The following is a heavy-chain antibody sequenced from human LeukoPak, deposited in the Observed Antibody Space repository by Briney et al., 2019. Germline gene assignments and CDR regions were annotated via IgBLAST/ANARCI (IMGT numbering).Heavy chain of an antibody. CDR3: ARVSTNYFDY. Sequence: GGSLRLSCAASALTFSFYEMSWVRQAPEMGLEWVAYISSDGNSIHYADSVKGRFTISRDNAKESLYLHINSLRAEDTAIYYCARVSTNYFDYWAREPWSPFPQ. D-gene: IGHD5/OR15-5a*01. CDR1: ALTFSFYE. CDR2: ISSDGNSI. V-gene: IGHV3-48*03. J-gene: IGHJ4*02.